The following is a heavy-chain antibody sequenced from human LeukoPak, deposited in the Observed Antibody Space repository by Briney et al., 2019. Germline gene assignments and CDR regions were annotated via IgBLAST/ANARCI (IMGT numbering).Heavy chain of an antibody. CDR1: GGSISSSSYY. V-gene: IGHV4-39*01. J-gene: IGHJ4*02. Sequence: SETLSLTCTVSGGSISSSSYYWGWIRQPPGKGLEWIGSIYYSGSTYYNPSLKSRVTISVDTSKNQFSLKLSSVTAADTAVYYCARSTVTGTLFDYWGQGTLVTVSS. CDR2: IYYSGST. D-gene: IGHD1-14*01. CDR3: ARSTVTGTLFDY.